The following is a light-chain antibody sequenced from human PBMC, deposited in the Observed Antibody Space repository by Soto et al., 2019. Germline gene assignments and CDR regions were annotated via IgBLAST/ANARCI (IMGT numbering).Light chain of an antibody. Sequence: ESGSTKSPGTLSLSPGERATLHCRASQSVSNNYLAWYQQKPGQAPRLLIYGASNRATGIPDRFSGSGSGTDFTLTISRLEPEDFAVYYCQQYGSSGTFGQGTKVDIK. CDR1: QSVSNNY. CDR2: GAS. CDR3: QQYGSSGT. V-gene: IGKV3-20*01. J-gene: IGKJ1*01.